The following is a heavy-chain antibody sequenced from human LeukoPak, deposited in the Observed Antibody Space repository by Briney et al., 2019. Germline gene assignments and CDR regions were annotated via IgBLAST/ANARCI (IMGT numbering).Heavy chain of an antibody. Sequence: GGSLRLSCAASGFTFSSYGMHWVRQAPGKGLEWVAVISYDGSNKYYADSVKGRFTISRDNSKNTLYLQMNSLRAEDTAVYYCAKDHGSGSYYNLNWFDPWGQGTLVTVSS. CDR1: GFTFSSYG. J-gene: IGHJ5*02. CDR3: AKDHGSGSYYNLNWFDP. CDR2: ISYDGSNK. D-gene: IGHD3-10*01. V-gene: IGHV3-30*18.